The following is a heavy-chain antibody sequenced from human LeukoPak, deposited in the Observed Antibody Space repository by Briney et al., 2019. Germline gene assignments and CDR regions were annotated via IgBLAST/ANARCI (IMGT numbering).Heavy chain of an antibody. CDR3: ANGVEVSGWYYPPQFDP. D-gene: IGHD6-19*01. V-gene: IGHV3-43*02. CDR2: ISGDGGST. J-gene: IGHJ5*02. Sequence: GGSLRLSCAASGFTFDDYAMHWVRQAPGKGLEWVSLISGDGGSTYYADSVKGRFTISRDNSKNSLYLQMNSLRTEDTALYYCANGVEVSGWYYPPQFDPWGQGTLVTVSS. CDR1: GFTFDDYA.